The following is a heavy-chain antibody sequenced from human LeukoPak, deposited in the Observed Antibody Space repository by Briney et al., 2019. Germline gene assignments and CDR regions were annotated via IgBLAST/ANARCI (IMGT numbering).Heavy chain of an antibody. Sequence: GGCLRLSCAASGFTFSDYYMSWIRQAPGKGLEWGSYISSSSSYTNYADSVKGRFTISRDNTKNSLYMHMNSLRAQDTAVYYCARGVSTYYYYYGMDVWGKGTTVTVSS. CDR3: ARGVSTYYYYYGMDV. J-gene: IGHJ6*04. D-gene: IGHD2-8*01. V-gene: IGHV3-11*06. CDR1: GFTFSDYY. CDR2: ISSSSSYT.